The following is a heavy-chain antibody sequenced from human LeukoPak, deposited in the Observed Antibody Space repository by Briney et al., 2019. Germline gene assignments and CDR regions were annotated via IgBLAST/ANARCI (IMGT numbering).Heavy chain of an antibody. J-gene: IGHJ6*03. CDR2: ISTSSSYI. Sequence: GGSLRLSCAASGFTFSSYWMSWVRQAPGKGLEWVSSISTSSSYIYYADSVKGRFTISRDNAKNSLYLQMNSLRAEDTAVYYCARDTSGYALLRYYYYMDVWGKGTTVTVSS. CDR1: GFTFSSYW. CDR3: ARDTSGYALLRYYYYMDV. D-gene: IGHD5-12*01. V-gene: IGHV3-21*01.